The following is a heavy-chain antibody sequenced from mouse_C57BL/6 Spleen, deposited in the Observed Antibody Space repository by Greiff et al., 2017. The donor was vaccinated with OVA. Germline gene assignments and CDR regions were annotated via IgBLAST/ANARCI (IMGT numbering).Heavy chain of an antibody. Sequence: VQLQQSGAELVRPGASVKLSCTASGFNIKDDYMHWVKQRPEQGLEWIGWIDPENGDTEYASKFQGKATITADTSSNTAYLQLSSLTSEDTAVYYCATDSNYPAWFAYWGQGTLVTVSA. CDR3: ATDSNYPAWFAY. CDR2: IDPENGDT. V-gene: IGHV14-4*01. CDR1: GFNIKDDY. J-gene: IGHJ3*01. D-gene: IGHD2-5*01.